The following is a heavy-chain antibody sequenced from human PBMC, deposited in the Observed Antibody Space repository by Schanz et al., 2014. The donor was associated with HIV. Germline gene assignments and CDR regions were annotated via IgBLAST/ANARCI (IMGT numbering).Heavy chain of an antibody. V-gene: IGHV3-30*19. CDR1: GFTLSGYS. CDR2: ISYDGSNK. D-gene: IGHD2-2*01. CDR3: DNSKNTLYLQMNSLRAEDTAVYYCARVNDKGWGYCSSTSCLFWYFDL. J-gene: IGHJ2*01. Sequence: QVQLVESGGGVVQPGRSLRLSCATSGFTLSGYSMNWVRQAPGKGLEWVAVISYDGSNKYYADSVKGRFTISRDNSKKKEKKKNNPDPVKGRFTSSIDNSKNTLYLQMNSLRAEDTAVYYCARVNDKGWGYCSSTSCLFWYFDLWGRGTLVTVSS.